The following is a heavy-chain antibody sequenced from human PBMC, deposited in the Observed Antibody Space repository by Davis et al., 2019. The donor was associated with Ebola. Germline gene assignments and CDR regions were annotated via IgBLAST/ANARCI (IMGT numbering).Heavy chain of an antibody. V-gene: IGHV4-39*01. CDR3: ARLRPAAGTIDY. J-gene: IGHJ4*02. CDR1: GGSISSSSYY. Sequence: MPSETLSPTCTVSGGSISSSSYYWGWIRQPPGKGLERIGSIYYSGNTYYNPSLKSRVTISVDTSKNQFSLKLSSVTAADTAVYYCARLRPAAGTIDYWGQGTLVTVSS. CDR2: IYYSGNT. D-gene: IGHD6-13*01.